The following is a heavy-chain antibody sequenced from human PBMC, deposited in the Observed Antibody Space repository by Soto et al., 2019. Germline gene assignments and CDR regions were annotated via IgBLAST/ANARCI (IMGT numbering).Heavy chain of an antibody. D-gene: IGHD3-10*01. CDR2: ITRDSSTI. CDR1: GFIFSDHA. J-gene: IGHJ4*02. CDR3: ARYGSGSNYRDPFDH. Sequence: EVQLVETGGGLVPPGESLRLSCAASGFIFSDHAMNWVRQAPGKGLEWVSFITRDSSTIHYADSVKGRFTISRDNGKNSLYLQINSPRAEDTAVYYCARYGSGSNYRDPFDHGGQGTLVTVSS. V-gene: IGHV3-48*01.